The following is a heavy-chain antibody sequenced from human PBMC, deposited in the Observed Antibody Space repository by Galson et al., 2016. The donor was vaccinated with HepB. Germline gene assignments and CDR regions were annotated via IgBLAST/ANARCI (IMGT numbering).Heavy chain of an antibody. V-gene: IGHV1-8*01. CDR3: ARVVFSIGRGRPSYYFDY. J-gene: IGHJ4*02. D-gene: IGHD3-10*01. CDR2: MNPNSGNT. Sequence: SVKVSCKASGYTFTSHDFIWVRQATGQGLEWVGWMNPNSGNTDYAQTFQGRITMTRNTSISTGYMELSGLRFDDTAVYYCARVVFSIGRGRPSYYFDYWGQGTLVTVSS. CDR1: GYTFTSHD.